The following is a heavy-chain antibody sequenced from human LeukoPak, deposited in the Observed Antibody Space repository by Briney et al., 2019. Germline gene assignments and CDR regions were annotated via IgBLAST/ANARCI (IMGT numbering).Heavy chain of an antibody. Sequence: GASVKVSCKASGYTFTSYGISWVRQAPGQGLERMGWISAYNGNTNYAQKLQGRVTMTTDTSTSTAYMELRSLRSDDTAVYYCARARTTQYYYYMDVWGKGTTVTISS. V-gene: IGHV1-18*01. CDR2: ISAYNGNT. CDR3: ARARTTQYYYYMDV. CDR1: GYTFTSYG. J-gene: IGHJ6*03. D-gene: IGHD4-11*01.